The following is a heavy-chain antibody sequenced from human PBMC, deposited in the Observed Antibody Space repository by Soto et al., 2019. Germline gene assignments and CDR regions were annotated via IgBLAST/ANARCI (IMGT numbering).Heavy chain of an antibody. V-gene: IGHV4-59*01. CDR1: GGSISSYY. D-gene: IGHD1-26*01. J-gene: IGHJ4*02. CDR3: ARGGIVGATRTFDY. Sequence: PSETLSLTCTVSGGSISSYYWSWIRQPPGKGLEWIGYIYYSGSTNYNPSLKSRVTISVDTSKNQFSLKLSSVTAADTAVYYCARGGIVGATRTFDYWGQGTLVTVSS. CDR2: IYYSGST.